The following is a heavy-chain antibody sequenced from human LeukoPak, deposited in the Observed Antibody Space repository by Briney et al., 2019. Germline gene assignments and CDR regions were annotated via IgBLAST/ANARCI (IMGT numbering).Heavy chain of an antibody. J-gene: IGHJ4*02. D-gene: IGHD3-10*01. V-gene: IGHV3-33*06. CDR1: GFTFSSYG. CDR2: IWYDGSNK. Sequence: GRSLRLSWAASGFTFSSYGMHWVRQAPAKGLEWVAVIWYDGSNKYYADSVKGRFTISRDNSKNTLYLQMNSLRAEDTAVYYCAKVAHGDYFDYWGQGTLVTVSS. CDR3: AKVAHGDYFDY.